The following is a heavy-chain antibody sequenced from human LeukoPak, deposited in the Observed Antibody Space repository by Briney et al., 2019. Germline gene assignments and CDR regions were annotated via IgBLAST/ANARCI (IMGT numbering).Heavy chain of an antibody. CDR2: VYHDGRA. V-gene: IGHV4/OR15-8*01. Sequence: SETLSLTCAVSGASIESHSWWSWVRQPPGKGLEWIGEVYHDGRANYKPSLKSRVTISADTSRNHFSLKLTSVTAADTAVYYCAYNRNFALDNWGRGTLVTVSS. CDR1: GASIESHSW. D-gene: IGHD1-14*01. CDR3: AYNRNFALDN. J-gene: IGHJ4*01.